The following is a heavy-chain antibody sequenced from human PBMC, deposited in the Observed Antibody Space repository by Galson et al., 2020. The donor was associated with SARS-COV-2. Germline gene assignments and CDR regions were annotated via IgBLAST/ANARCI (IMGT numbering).Heavy chain of an antibody. Sequence: GESLKISCAASGFTFSSYGMHWVRQAPGKGLEWVAVLWYDGSNKYYADSVKGRFTISRDNSKNTLYLQMNSLRAEDTAVYYCARDLAPGSSGYYSFMDVWGKGTTVTISS. D-gene: IGHD3-22*01. CDR1: GFTFSSYG. V-gene: IGHV3-33*01. CDR2: LWYDGSNK. CDR3: ARDLAPGSSGYYSFMDV. J-gene: IGHJ6*03.